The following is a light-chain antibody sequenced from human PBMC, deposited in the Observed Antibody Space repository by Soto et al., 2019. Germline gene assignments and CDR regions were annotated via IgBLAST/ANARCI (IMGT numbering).Light chain of an antibody. CDR3: SSYTSSRTVV. CDR2: DVS. CDR1: SSDVGGYNY. J-gene: IGLJ2*01. V-gene: IGLV2-14*01. Sequence: SVLTQPASVSGSPGQSITISCTGTSSDVGGYNYVSWYQQHPGKAPKLLIYDVSNRPSGVSNRFSGSKSGNTASLTISGLQAEDEADYHCSSYTSSRTVVFGGGTKLTVL.